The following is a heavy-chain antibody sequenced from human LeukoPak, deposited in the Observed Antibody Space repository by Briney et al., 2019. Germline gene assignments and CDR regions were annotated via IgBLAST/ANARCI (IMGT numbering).Heavy chain of an antibody. J-gene: IGHJ4*02. CDR3: ARGEYYDFWSGYYGFDY. V-gene: IGHV4-59*01. CDR1: GGSISSYY. Sequence: SETLSLTCTVSGGSISSYYWRWIRQPPAKGLAGMGYIYYSGSTNYIPSLKSRVTISVDTSKNQSSLKLSSVTAADTAVYYCARGEYYDFWSGYYGFDYWGQGTLVTVSS. CDR2: IYYSGST. D-gene: IGHD3-3*01.